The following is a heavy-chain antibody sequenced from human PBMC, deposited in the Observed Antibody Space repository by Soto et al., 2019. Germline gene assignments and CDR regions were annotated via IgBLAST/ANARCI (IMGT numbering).Heavy chain of an antibody. CDR1: GGTFSSYA. V-gene: IGHV1-69*06. CDR3: ARRPRADAFDI. Sequence: SVKVSCKACGGTFSSYAISWVRQAPGQGLEWMGGIIPIFGTANYAQKFQGRVTITADKSTSTAYMELSSLRSEDTAVYYCARRPRADAFDIWGQGTKVTVSS. CDR2: IIPIFGTA. J-gene: IGHJ3*02.